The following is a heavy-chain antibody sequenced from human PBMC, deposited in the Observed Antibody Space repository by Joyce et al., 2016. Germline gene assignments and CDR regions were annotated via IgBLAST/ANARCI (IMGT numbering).Heavy chain of an antibody. Sequence: QLQLQESGPGLVKPSETLSLTCTVSGDSISSTTHYWGWSRQSPGKGLEWIGNMYYRGSTNYNPSLKSRVTFSVDTAKNQFSLKLSSVTAADTAVYYCARHKWGELGTDNWFDPWGQGTLVTVSS. CDR1: GDSISSTTHY. CDR2: MYYRGST. J-gene: IGHJ5*02. CDR3: ARHKWGELGTDNWFDP. V-gene: IGHV4-39*01. D-gene: IGHD3-16*01.